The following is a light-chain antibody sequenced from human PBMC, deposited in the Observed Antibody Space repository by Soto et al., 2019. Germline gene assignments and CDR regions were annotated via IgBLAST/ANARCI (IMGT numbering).Light chain of an antibody. CDR1: SSDGGSYNL. J-gene: IGLJ2*01. V-gene: IGLV2-23*01. Sequence: QSALTQPASVSGSPGQSITISCTGTSSDGGSYNLVSWYQQHPGKAPKLMIYEGSKRPSGVSNRFSGSKSGNTASLTISWLQAEDEADYYCCSYAGSSTWVFGGGTKLTVL. CDR2: EGS. CDR3: CSYAGSSTWV.